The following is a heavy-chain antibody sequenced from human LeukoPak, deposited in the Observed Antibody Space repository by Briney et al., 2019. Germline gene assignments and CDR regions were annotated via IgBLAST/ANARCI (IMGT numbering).Heavy chain of an antibody. V-gene: IGHV4-59*01. CDR3: XXXXXXXXXXXRQPLPYFDY. CDR1: GGSISSYY. D-gene: IGHD1-1*01. J-gene: IGHJ4*02. Sequence: SETLSLTCTVSGGSISSYYWSWIRQPPGKGLEWIGYIYYSGSTNYNPSLKSRVTISVDTSKNQFSLKLSSVTAADTAVYYCXXXXXXXXXXXRQPLPYFDYWGQGTLVTVSS. CDR2: IYYSGST.